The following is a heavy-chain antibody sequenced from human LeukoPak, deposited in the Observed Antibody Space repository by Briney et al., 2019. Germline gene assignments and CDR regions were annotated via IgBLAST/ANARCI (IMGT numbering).Heavy chain of an antibody. J-gene: IGHJ4*02. Sequence: GGSLRLSCAASGFTFSSYWMRWVRQAPGKGLVWVSRIKSDGSGTTYADSVKGRFTISRDNAKNTLYLQMNSLRAEDTAVYFCAREFRKPSTGDWGQGTLVTVSS. V-gene: IGHV3-74*01. D-gene: IGHD1-14*01. CDR1: GFTFSSYW. CDR2: IKSDGSGT. CDR3: AREFRKPSTGD.